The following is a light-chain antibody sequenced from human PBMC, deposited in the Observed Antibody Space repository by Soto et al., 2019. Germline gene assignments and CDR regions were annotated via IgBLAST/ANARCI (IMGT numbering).Light chain of an antibody. V-gene: IGLV2-14*01. CDR1: SSDVGAYNY. CDR3: SSYTTSANYV. Sequence: QSALAQPGSVSGSPGQSITISCTGTSSDVGAYNYVSWYQQHPGKAPELMIYDVSNRPSGVSNRFSGSKSGNTASLTISGLQAEDEADYYCSSYTTSANYVFGTGTKVTVL. J-gene: IGLJ1*01. CDR2: DVS.